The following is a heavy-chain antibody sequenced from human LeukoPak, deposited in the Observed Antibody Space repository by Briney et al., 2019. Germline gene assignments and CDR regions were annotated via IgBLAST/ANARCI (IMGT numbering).Heavy chain of an antibody. CDR2: INTNTGNP. CDR1: GYTFTSYA. V-gene: IGHV7-4-1*02. D-gene: IGHD3-22*01. CDR3: ARVSDSSGYWLFDY. Sequence: ASVKVSCKASGYTFTSYAMNWVRQAPGQGLEWMGWINTNTGNPTYARGFTGRFVFSLDTSVSTAYLQISSLKAEDTAVYYCARVSDSSGYWLFDYWGQGTLVTVSS. J-gene: IGHJ4*02.